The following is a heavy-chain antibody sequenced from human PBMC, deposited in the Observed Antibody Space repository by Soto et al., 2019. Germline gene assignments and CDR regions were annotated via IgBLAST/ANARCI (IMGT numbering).Heavy chain of an antibody. CDR3: ARDRVSGAYYHDAFDM. CDR1: GFTFSSYS. J-gene: IGHJ3*02. V-gene: IGHV3-48*01. CDR2: ISSSGSTI. D-gene: IGHD3-10*01. Sequence: EVQLVESGGNLVQPGGSLRLSCAASGFTFSSYSMNWVRQAPGKGLEWVSYISSSGSTIYYTDSVKGRFTISRDNAKKSLYLQMNSLRAEDTAVYYCARDRVSGAYYHDAFDMWGQGTMVTVSS.